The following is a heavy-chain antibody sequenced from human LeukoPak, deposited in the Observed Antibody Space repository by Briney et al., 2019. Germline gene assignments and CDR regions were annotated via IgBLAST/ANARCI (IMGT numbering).Heavy chain of an antibody. V-gene: IGHV4-59*11. J-gene: IGHJ4*02. CDR2: VFYPGGT. D-gene: IGHD6-13*01. Sequence: SETLSLTCTVSGGPIDRHYWSWIRQPPGKGLEWIGYVFYPGGTNYNPSLKSRVTMSLDTSRDQFSLRLTSVTAADTAIYHCASRPAGSTWYGVFDYWSQGTLVTVSS. CDR1: GGPIDRHY. CDR3: ASRPAGSTWYGVFDY.